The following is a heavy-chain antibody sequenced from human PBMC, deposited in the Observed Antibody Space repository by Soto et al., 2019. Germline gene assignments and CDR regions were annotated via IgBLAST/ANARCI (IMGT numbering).Heavy chain of an antibody. CDR1: GGSISSSSW. D-gene: IGHD4-17*01. Sequence: QVQLQESGPGLVRPSGTLSLTCAVSGGSISSSSWWSWVRQPPGKGLEWIGEIYHSGSTNYNPSLKRPVTLSVDKSKNQFSLKLNSVTAADTAVYYCARKDYGDYRWFDPWGQGTLVTVSS. CDR3: ARKDYGDYRWFDP. V-gene: IGHV4-4*02. CDR2: IYHSGST. J-gene: IGHJ5*02.